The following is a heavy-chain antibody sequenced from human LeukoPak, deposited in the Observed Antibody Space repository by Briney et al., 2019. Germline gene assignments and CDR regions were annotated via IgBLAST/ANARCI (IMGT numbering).Heavy chain of an antibody. CDR2: IIPIFGTA. J-gene: IGHJ5*02. V-gene: IGHV1-69*13. D-gene: IGHD6-13*01. CDR1: GGTFSSYA. CDR3: ARDGYSSSWGNWFDP. Sequence: GASVKVSCKASGGTFSSYAISWVRQAPGQGLEWMGGIIPIFGTANYAQKFQGRVTITADESTSTAYMELSSLRSEDTAVYYCARDGYSSSWGNWFDPWGQGTLVTVSS.